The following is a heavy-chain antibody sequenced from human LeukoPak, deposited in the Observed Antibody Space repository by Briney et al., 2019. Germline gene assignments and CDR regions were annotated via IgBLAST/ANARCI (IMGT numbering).Heavy chain of an antibody. D-gene: IGHD5-24*01. Sequence: AGSLRLSCAASGFTFSSYAMSWVRQAPGKGLEWVSAISGSGGSTYYADSVKGRFTISRDNSKNTLYLQMNSLRAEDTAVYYCARSRRDGYNGGRGYFDYWGQGTLVTVSS. V-gene: IGHV3-23*01. CDR3: ARSRRDGYNGGRGYFDY. CDR1: GFTFSSYA. J-gene: IGHJ4*02. CDR2: ISGSGGST.